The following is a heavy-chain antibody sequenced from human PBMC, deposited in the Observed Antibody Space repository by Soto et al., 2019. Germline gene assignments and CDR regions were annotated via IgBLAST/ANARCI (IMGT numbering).Heavy chain of an antibody. CDR3: ASGGPGHYDILTGYYSY. J-gene: IGHJ4*02. CDR2: IIPIFGTA. CDR1: GGTFSSYA. Sequence: VKVSCKASGGTFSSYAISWVRQAPGQGLEWMGGIIPIFGTANYAQKFQGRVTITADESTSTAYMELSSLRSEDTAVYYCASGGPGHYDILTGYYSYWGQGTLVTVSS. D-gene: IGHD3-9*01. V-gene: IGHV1-69*13.